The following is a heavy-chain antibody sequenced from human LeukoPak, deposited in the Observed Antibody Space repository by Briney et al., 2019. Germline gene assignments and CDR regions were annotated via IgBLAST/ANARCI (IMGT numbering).Heavy chain of an antibody. CDR2: IRYDGSNK. Sequence: PGGSLRLSCAASGFTFSSYGMHGVRQAPGKGLEWVAFIRYDGSNKYYADSVKGRFTISRDNSKNTLYLQMNSLRAEDTAVYYCAKEGIHMHYYYMDVWGKGTTVTVSS. CDR3: AKEGIHMHYYYMDV. CDR1: GFTFSSYG. J-gene: IGHJ6*03. V-gene: IGHV3-30*02. D-gene: IGHD6-13*01.